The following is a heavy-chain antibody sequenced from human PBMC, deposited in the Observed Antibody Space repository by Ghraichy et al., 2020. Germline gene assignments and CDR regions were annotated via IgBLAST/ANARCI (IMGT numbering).Heavy chain of an antibody. CDR3: ARVTIAAAGTQWGGGYYYYGMDV. CDR1: GGSISSYY. Sequence: SETLSLTCTVSGGSISSYYWSWIRQPPGKGLEWIGYIYYSGSTNYNPSLKSRVTISVDTSKNQFSLKLSSVTAADTAVYYCARVTIAAAGTQWGGGYYYYGMDVWGQGTTVTVSS. J-gene: IGHJ6*02. D-gene: IGHD6-13*01. V-gene: IGHV4-59*01. CDR2: IYYSGST.